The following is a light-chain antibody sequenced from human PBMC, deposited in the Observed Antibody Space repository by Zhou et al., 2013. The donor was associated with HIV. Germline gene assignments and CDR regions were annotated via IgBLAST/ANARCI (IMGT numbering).Light chain of an antibody. J-gene: IGKJ3*01. CDR2: GAS. Sequence: DIVMTQSPGTLSVSPGERATLSCRASQSLNRNLAWYQQKPGQAPRLLIYGASSRATGIPDRFSGSGSGTDFTLTISRLEPEDFAVYYCQQYGSSPPFTFGPGTKVDIK. V-gene: IGKV3-20*01. CDR1: QSLNRN. CDR3: QQYGSSPPFT.